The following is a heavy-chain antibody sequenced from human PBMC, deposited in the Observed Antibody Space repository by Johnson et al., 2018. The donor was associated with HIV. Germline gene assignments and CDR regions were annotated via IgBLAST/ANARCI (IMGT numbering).Heavy chain of an antibody. J-gene: IGHJ3*02. CDR1: GFSVSNTY. Sequence: VQLVESGGGLVQPGGSLRLSCGASGFSVSNTYMNWVRQAPGKGLEWVSIIYSGGNTYYADSVRGRFTISRDNAKNSLYLQMNSLRAGDTAVYYCARDRSKGGAFDIWGQGTMVTVSS. V-gene: IGHV3-66*01. CDR2: IYSGGNT. D-gene: IGHD2/OR15-2a*01. CDR3: ARDRSKGGAFDI.